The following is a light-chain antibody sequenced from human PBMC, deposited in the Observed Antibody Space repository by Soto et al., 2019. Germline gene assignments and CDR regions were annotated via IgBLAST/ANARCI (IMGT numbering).Light chain of an antibody. J-gene: IGKJ1*01. CDR2: LGS. V-gene: IGKV2-28*01. CDR1: QSLLHSNGYNY. Sequence: DIVMTQSPLSLPVTPGEPASISCRSSQSLLHSNGYNYLDWYLQKPGQSPQLLIYLGSNRASGVPDRFSGSGSGTEFPLKISRVEAEDVGIYYCMQALQTPPTFGQGTKVEIK. CDR3: MQALQTPPT.